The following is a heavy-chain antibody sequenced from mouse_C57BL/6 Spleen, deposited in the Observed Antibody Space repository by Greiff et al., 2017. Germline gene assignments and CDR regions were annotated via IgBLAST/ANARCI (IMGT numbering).Heavy chain of an antibody. Sequence: VMLVESGAELVKPGASVKISCKASGYAFSSYWMNWVKQRPGKGLEWIGQIYPGDGDTNYNGKFKGKATLTADKSSSTAYMQLSSLTSEDSAVYFCAREGFITTVSFDYWGQGTTRTVSS. V-gene: IGHV1-80*01. CDR1: GYAFSSYW. J-gene: IGHJ2*01. CDR3: AREGFITTVSFDY. CDR2: IYPGDGDT. D-gene: IGHD1-1*01.